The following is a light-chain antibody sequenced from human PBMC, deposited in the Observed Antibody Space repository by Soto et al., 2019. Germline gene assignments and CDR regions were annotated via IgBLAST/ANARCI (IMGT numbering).Light chain of an antibody. CDR2: TSS. CDR1: QSIGRN. V-gene: IGKV1-39*01. Sequence: DIQMTQSPASLSASVGDRVTISCRASQSIGRNLNWYQQKPGKAPTLLMFTSSNLQSGVPSRFSGSGSGTDFIFTISSLQPEDFATYYCQQSYSTPPTFGQGTRWTS. J-gene: IGKJ1*01. CDR3: QQSYSTPPT.